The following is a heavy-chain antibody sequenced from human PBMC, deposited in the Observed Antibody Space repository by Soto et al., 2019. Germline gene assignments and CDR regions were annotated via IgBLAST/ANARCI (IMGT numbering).Heavy chain of an antibody. CDR2: IIPIFGTA. CDR1: GGTFSSYA. Sequence: EASVKVSCKASGGTFSSYAISWVRQAPGQGLEWMGGIIPIFGTANYAQKFQGRVTITADESTSTAYMELSSLRSEDTAVYYCARDGVAGTFDYWGQGTLVTVSS. V-gene: IGHV1-69*13. CDR3: ARDGVAGTFDY. J-gene: IGHJ4*02. D-gene: IGHD6-19*01.